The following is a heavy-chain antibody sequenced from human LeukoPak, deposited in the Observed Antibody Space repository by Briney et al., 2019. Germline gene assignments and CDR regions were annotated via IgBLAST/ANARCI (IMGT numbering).Heavy chain of an antibody. J-gene: IGHJ4*02. V-gene: IGHV4-59*01. Sequence: ASETLSLTCTVSGGSISSYYWSWIRPPPGKGLEWIGYIYYSGSTNYNTSLKSRATISVDTSKNQFSLKLSSVTAADTAVYYCAMSYSNYPYYFDYWGQGTLVTVSS. D-gene: IGHD4-11*01. CDR3: AMSYSNYPYYFDY. CDR2: IYYSGST. CDR1: GGSISSYY.